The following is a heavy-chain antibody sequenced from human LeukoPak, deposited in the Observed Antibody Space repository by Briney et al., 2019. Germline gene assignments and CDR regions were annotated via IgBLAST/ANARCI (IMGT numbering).Heavy chain of an antibody. Sequence: GGSLRLSCAASGFTFDTYWMHWFRQAPGKGLVWVSRIHRDGNNINYADFVQGRFTVSRDNAKNTLYLQMHSLRVEDTAMYYCARGLRDRYGMDVWGQGTTVTVSS. V-gene: IGHV3-74*01. CDR2: IHRDGNNI. J-gene: IGHJ6*02. CDR1: GFTFDTYW. CDR3: ARGLRDRYGMDV.